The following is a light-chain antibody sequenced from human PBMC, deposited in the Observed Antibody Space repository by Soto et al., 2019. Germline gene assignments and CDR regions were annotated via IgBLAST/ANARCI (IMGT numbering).Light chain of an antibody. CDR2: DVS. J-gene: IGLJ1*01. CDR1: SRDVGGYNS. Sequence: QSALTQPASVSGSPGLSIAISCTGTSRDVGGYNSVPWYQQQPGKVPKLTIYDVSKRPSGVSNRFSGSKSGNTASLTISGLQAEDEGDYYCSSYTTGGSYVFGTGTKLTVL. V-gene: IGLV2-14*01. CDR3: SSYTTGGSYV.